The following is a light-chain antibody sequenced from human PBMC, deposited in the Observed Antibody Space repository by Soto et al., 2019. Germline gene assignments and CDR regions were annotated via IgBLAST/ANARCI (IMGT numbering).Light chain of an antibody. Sequence: IQMNQSPSSLSASIGDRVTITCLASQSINNYLAWYQQKPGKVPKLLIYAASTLQSGVPSRFSGTGSETDFTLTISGLQSEDSAVYFCQQYNIWPFSFGDGTLL. J-gene: IGKJ5*01. CDR1: QSINNY. CDR2: AAS. V-gene: IGKV1-27*01. CDR3: QQYNIWPFS.